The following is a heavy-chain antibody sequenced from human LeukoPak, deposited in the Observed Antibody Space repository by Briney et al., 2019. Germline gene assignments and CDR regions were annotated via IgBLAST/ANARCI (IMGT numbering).Heavy chain of an antibody. CDR2: ITASGTE. J-gene: IGHJ4*02. Sequence: GGSLSLSCAVSGLTFSDAWVVWVRQAPGKGREWVARITASGTENYATPVNARFTTSRTDPKTTVYLQMNSLTTENTAVYYCATAPTRGWLPYFDYWGQGTVVTVSS. D-gene: IGHD5-12*01. CDR1: GLTFSDAW. CDR3: ATAPTRGWLPYFDY. V-gene: IGHV3-15*01.